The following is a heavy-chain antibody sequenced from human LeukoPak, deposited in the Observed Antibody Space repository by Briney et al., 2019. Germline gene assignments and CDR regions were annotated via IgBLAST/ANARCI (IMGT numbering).Heavy chain of an antibody. CDR2: IYYSGST. V-gene: IGHV4-39*01. J-gene: IGHJ4*02. CDR3: AARYYYDSSRALARFYY. CDR1: GGSISSSSYY. Sequence: SETLSLTCTVSGGSISSSSYYWGWIRQPPGKGLEWIGSIYYSGSTYYNPSLKSRVTISVDTSKNQFSLKLSSVTAADTAVYYCAARYYYDSSRALARFYYWGQGTLVTVSS. D-gene: IGHD3-22*01.